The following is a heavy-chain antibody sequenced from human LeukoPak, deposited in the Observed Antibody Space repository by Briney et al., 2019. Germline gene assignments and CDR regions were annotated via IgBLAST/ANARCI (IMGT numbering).Heavy chain of an antibody. D-gene: IGHD1-1*01. V-gene: IGHV3-21*01. CDR1: GFTFSSYG. J-gene: IGHJ4*02. CDR3: ARDQRATASTGSYFDY. Sequence: AGSLRLSCAASGFTFSSYGMNWVRQAPGKGLEWVSSVSSSSSYIYYADSVKGRFTISRDNAKNSLSLQMNSLRAEDTAVYYCARDQRATASTGSYFDYWGQGTLVTVSS. CDR2: VSSSSSYI.